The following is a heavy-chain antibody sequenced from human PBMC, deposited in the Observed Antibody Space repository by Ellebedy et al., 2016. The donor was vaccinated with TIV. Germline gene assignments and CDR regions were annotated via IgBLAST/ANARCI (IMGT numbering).Heavy chain of an antibody. D-gene: IGHD4/OR15-4a*01. Sequence: MPSETLSLTCTVSGGSISSYYWNWVRQPAGKGLEWIGRIYTSGYTNYNPSPRSRVPLSFDTSKDQFSLKLSSVTAADTAVYYCARGDRRASMVIFDNWGQGTLVTVSS. CDR3: ARGDRRASMVIFDN. J-gene: IGHJ4*02. CDR1: GGSISSYY. V-gene: IGHV4-4*07. CDR2: IYTSGYT.